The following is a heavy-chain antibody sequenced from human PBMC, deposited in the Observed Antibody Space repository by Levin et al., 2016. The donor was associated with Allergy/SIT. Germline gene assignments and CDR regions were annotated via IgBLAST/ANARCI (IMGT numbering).Heavy chain of an antibody. CDR2: ISSSSSTI. V-gene: IGHV3-48*01. CDR3: ARDHSSSWFAYDY. J-gene: IGHJ4*02. Sequence: VRQAPGKGLEWVSYISSSSSTIYYADSVKGRFTISRDNAKNSLYLQMNSLRAEDTAVYYCARDHSSSWFAYDYWGQGTLVTVSS. D-gene: IGHD6-13*01.